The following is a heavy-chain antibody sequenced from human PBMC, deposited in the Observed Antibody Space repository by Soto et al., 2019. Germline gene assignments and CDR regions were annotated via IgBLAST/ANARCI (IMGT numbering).Heavy chain of an antibody. CDR2: ISWDGGST. CDR1: GFTFDDYA. D-gene: IGHD3-9*01. V-gene: IGHV3-43D*04. CDR3: APLTSDV. J-gene: IGHJ6*04. Sequence: GGSLRLSCAASGFTFDDYAMHWVRQAPGKGLEWVSLISWDGGSTYYADSVKGRFTISRDNSKNSLYLQMNSLRAEDTALYYCAPLTSDVCHKGTRLTISS.